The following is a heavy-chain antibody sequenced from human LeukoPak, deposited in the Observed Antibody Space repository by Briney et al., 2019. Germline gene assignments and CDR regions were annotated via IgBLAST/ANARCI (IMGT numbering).Heavy chain of an antibody. Sequence: GGSLRLSCAASGFTFNTYGMHWVRQAPGKGLEWVAVISYEGSTKYYVDSVKGRFTISRDNSKNTLYLQMNSLRTEDTAVYYCARVEVPYYYDSSGYYPPDWGQGTLVTVSS. CDR1: GFTFNTYG. V-gene: IGHV3-30*03. J-gene: IGHJ4*02. D-gene: IGHD3-22*01. CDR2: ISYEGSTK. CDR3: ARVEVPYYYDSSGYYPPD.